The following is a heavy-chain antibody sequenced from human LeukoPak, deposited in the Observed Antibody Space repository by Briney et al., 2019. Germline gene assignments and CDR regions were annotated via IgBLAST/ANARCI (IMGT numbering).Heavy chain of an antibody. D-gene: IGHD2-2*01. CDR1: GGSISSYY. CDR3: ARQTYQPLRFDY. CDR2: IYYSGGT. J-gene: IGHJ4*02. V-gene: IGHV4-59*08. Sequence: SETLSLTCTVSGGSISSYYWSWIRQPPGKGLEWIGYIYYSGGTNYNPSLKSRVTISVDTSKNQFSLKLSSVTAADTAVYYCARQTYQPLRFDYWGQGTLVTVSS.